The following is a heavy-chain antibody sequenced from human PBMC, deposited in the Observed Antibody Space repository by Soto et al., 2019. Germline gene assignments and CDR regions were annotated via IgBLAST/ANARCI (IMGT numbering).Heavy chain of an antibody. D-gene: IGHD1-26*01. J-gene: IGHJ5*02. V-gene: IGHV4-39*02. CDR3: PRAESFPSSWFDP. Sequence: PSETLSLTCTVSRGSISSGTNYWAWIRQPPGKGLEWIANIYYSGSTFYNPSLQSRVTISLDTSNNHFSLKMTSVTAADTAMYFCPRAESFPSSWFDPWGQGTQVTVSS. CDR1: RGSISSGTNY. CDR2: IYYSGST.